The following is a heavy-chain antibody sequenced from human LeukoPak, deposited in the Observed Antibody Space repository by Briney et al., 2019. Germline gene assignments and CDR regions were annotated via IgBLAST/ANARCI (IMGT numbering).Heavy chain of an antibody. V-gene: IGHV4-34*01. CDR2: INHSGST. Sequence: SETLSLTCAVYGGSFSGYYWSWIRQPPGKGLEWIGEINHSGSTNYNPSLKSRVTISVDTSKNQFSLKLNSITAADTAVYYCARESGDQYFDYWGQGTLVTVSS. D-gene: IGHD4-17*01. CDR1: GGSFSGYY. CDR3: ARESGDQYFDY. J-gene: IGHJ4*02.